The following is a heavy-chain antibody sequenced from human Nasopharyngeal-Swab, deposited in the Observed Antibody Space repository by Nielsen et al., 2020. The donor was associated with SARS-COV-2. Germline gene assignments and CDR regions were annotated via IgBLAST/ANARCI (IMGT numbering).Heavy chain of an antibody. CDR3: ASRLDRYKWNDVNLDAFDI. Sequence: ASVQVSCKVSGYILSELSMHWVRQAPAKGLEWMGGFDPEDGETIYAQKFQGRVTMTEDTFTDTAYMELSSLRSEDTAVYYCASRLDRYKWNDVNLDAFDIWGQGTMVTVSS. J-gene: IGHJ3*02. D-gene: IGHD1-20*01. CDR2: FDPEDGET. V-gene: IGHV1-24*01. CDR1: GYILSELS.